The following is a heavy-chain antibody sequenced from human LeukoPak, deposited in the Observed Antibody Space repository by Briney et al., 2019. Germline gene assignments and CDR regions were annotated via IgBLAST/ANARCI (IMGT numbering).Heavy chain of an antibody. J-gene: IGHJ6*03. D-gene: IGHD3-3*01. CDR2: IYYSGST. CDR3: ARGILEWLLLAGYYYYMDV. CDR1: GGSISSGGYY. Sequence: SQTLSLTCTVSGGSISSGGYYWSWIRQHPGKGLEWIGYIYYSGSTYYNPSLKSRVTISVDTSKNQFSLKLSSVTAADTAVYYCARGILEWLLLAGYYYYMDVWGKGTTVTVSS. V-gene: IGHV4-31*03.